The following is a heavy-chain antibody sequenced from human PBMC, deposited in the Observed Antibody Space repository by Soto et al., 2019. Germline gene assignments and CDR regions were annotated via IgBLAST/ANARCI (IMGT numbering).Heavy chain of an antibody. D-gene: IGHD3-22*01. Sequence: PSETLSLTCAAYGGSFSGYYWSWIRQPPGKGLEWIGEIYHSGSTNYNPSFKSRVTISVGTSKNQFSLKLSSVTAAETAVYYCSSEVITTPGYFDYWGQGTLVTVSS. V-gene: IGHV4-34*01. CDR3: SSEVITTPGYFDY. CDR1: GGSFSGYY. J-gene: IGHJ4*02. CDR2: IYHSGST.